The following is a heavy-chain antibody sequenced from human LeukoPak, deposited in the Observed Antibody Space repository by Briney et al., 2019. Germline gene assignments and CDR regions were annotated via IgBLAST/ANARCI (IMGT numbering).Heavy chain of an antibody. CDR3: ARVGYYYDSSGYYRRLGYFDY. CDR2: IYHSGST. Sequence: SGTLSLTCAVSGGSISSSNWWSWVRQPPGKGLEWIGEIYHSGSTNYNPSLKSRVTISVDKSKNQFSLKLSSVTAADTAVYYCARVGYYYDSSGYYRRLGYFDYWGPGTLVAVSS. V-gene: IGHV4-4*02. D-gene: IGHD3-22*01. J-gene: IGHJ4*02. CDR1: GGSISSSNW.